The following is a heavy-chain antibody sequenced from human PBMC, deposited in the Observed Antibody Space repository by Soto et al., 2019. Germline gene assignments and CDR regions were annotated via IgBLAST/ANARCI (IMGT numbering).Heavy chain of an antibody. Sequence: SETLSPTYIFCGRAFTAPYWSRIRQPPGKGLEWIGEINHSGSTNYNPSLKSRVTISGDTSKNQFSLKLRSVTAADTAVYYCARGRTEYCSTTSCYLFYYFGYWGQGTLVTVS. D-gene: IGHD2-2*01. V-gene: IGHV4-34*01. CDR2: INHSGST. CDR1: GRAFTAPY. CDR3: ARGRTEYCSTTSCYLFYYFGY. J-gene: IGHJ4*02.